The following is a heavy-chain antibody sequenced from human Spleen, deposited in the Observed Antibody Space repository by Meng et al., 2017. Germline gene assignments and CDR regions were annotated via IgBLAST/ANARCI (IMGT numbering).Heavy chain of an antibody. V-gene: IGHV3-11*01. J-gene: IGHJ1*01. CDR3: ARSGVFWSGSHGG. D-gene: IGHD3-3*01. CDR2: ISSTARTI. CDR1: GFTITDPH. Sequence: QVQGVESGGGLVKPGGSLRLSCAASGFTITDPHMNWIRQAPGEGLEWVSSISSTARTIYYAESVRGRFTISRDITKNSVYLQMSSLRVEDTAVYYCARSGVFWSGSHGGWGQGTLVTVSS.